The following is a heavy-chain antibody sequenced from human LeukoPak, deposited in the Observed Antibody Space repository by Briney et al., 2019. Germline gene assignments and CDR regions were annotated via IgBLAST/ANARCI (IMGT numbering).Heavy chain of an antibody. V-gene: IGHV4-39*01. CDR3: ASHEESGYYAAEGDY. D-gene: IGHD3-22*01. CDR1: GGSISSSTYY. CDR2: IYYSGST. J-gene: IGHJ4*02. Sequence: PSETLSLTCTVSGGSISSSTYYWSWIRQPPGKGLEWIGSIYYSGSTYYNPSLKSRVTISVDTSKNQFSLKLSSVTAADQAVYKRASHEESGYYAAEGDYWGQGTLVTVSS.